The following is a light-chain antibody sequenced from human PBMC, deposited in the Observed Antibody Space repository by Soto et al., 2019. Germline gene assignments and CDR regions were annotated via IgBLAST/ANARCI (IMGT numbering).Light chain of an antibody. CDR3: RSYAGSKTPCV. J-gene: IGLJ1*01. CDR1: SSDVGGYKY. CDR2: EVN. Sequence: QSVLTQPPSASGSPGQSVTISCTGTSSDVGGYKYVSWYQQHPGKAPKLMIYEVNNRPSGVPDRFSGSKSGNTASLTVSGIQADDEPDYYCRSYAGSKTPCVFGTGTKVTVL. V-gene: IGLV2-8*01.